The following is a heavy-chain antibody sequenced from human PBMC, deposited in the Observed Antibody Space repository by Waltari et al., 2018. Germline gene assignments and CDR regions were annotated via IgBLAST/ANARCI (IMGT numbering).Heavy chain of an antibody. CDR1: GFTFSSYS. D-gene: IGHD5-12*01. J-gene: IGHJ4*02. V-gene: IGHV3-48*04. CDR3: ARWSVAQGNFDY. CDR2: ISSISSTI. Sequence: EVQLVESGGGLVQPGGSLRLSCAASGFTFSSYSMNWVRQAPGKGLEWGSYISSISSTIYYADSVKGRFTISRDNAKNSLYLQMNSLRAEDTAVYYCARWSVAQGNFDYWGQGTLVTVSS.